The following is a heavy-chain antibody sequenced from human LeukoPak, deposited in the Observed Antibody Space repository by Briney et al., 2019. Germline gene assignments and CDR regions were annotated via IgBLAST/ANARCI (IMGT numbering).Heavy chain of an antibody. CDR2: ISFGGDT. V-gene: IGHV4-39*01. CDR3: ARHANGVFDY. J-gene: IGHJ4*02. Sequence: SESLSLTCTVSGDSINRRSYYWAWIRQPPGKRLEWIGSISFGGDTDHNPSLRSRVTITEDMSKNHFSLRLTSVTAADTAVYYCARHANGVFDYWGQGTLVTASS. CDR1: GDSINRRSYY. D-gene: IGHD2-8*01.